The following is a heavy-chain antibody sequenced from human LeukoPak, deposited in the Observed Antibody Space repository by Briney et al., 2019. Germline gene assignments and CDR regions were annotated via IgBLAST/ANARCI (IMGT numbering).Heavy chain of an antibody. CDR3: AKGGYNWFDP. V-gene: IGHV3-23*01. J-gene: IGHJ5*02. Sequence: GGSLRLSCAASGFTFTTYAMSWVRQAPGKGLEWVSTISGSGGSTSYADSVKGRFTISRDNSKNTLYLQMNRLRAEDTAVYYCAKGGYNWFDPWGQGTLVTVSS. CDR1: GFTFTTYA. CDR2: ISGSGGST.